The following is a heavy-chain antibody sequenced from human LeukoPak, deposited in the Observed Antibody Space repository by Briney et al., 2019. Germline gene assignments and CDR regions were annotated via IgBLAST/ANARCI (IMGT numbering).Heavy chain of an antibody. D-gene: IGHD6-6*01. CDR3: ARGGSYSSSSHFDY. CDR1: GGSFSGYY. J-gene: IGHJ4*02. CDR2: INHSGST. Sequence: SDTLSLTCVVCGGSFSGYYWIRLRQPPAKALEWIGEINHSGSTNYNPSLKRLVTISVGTSKNQFCLKLSSVTAADTAVYYCARGGSYSSSSHFDYWGQGTLVTVSS. V-gene: IGHV4-34*01.